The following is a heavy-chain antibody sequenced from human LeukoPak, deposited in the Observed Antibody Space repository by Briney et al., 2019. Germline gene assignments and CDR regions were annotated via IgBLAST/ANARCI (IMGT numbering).Heavy chain of an antibody. V-gene: IGHV4-38-2*02. Sequence: SETLSLTCTVSGYSISRGYDWGWIRQTPGNGLEWLGSIYHSGGTFCNPSVKTLDTISVETSKNKFSVKLSPVTAAHTSVYDCARGGHYYASSGYSHYMAVWGKGTTVPVSS. D-gene: IGHD3-22*01. CDR2: IYHSGGT. J-gene: IGHJ6*03. CDR3: ARGGHYYASSGYSHYMAV. CDR1: GYSISRGYD.